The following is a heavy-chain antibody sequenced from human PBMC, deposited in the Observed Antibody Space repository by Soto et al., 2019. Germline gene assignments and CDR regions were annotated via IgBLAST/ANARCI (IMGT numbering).Heavy chain of an antibody. J-gene: IGHJ6*02. CDR1: GYSFTSYW. Sequence: GESLKISCKGSGYSFTSYWIGWVRQMPGKGLEWMGIIYPGDSDTRYSPSFQGQVTISADKSISTAYLQWSSLKASDTAMYYCARVGQLVDYYYYYGMDVWGQGTTVTSP. V-gene: IGHV5-51*01. CDR2: IYPGDSDT. CDR3: ARVGQLVDYYYYYGMDV. D-gene: IGHD6-13*01.